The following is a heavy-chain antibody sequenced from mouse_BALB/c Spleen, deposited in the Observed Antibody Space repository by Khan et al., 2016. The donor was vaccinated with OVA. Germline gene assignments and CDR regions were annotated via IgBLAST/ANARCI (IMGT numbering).Heavy chain of an antibody. CDR2: IIPSNDYT. CDR3: VREGAYYRSDGWFAY. V-gene: IGHV1-4*01. CDR1: GYTFTTYT. Sequence: QVQLKESAAALARPGASVKMSCKASGYTFTTYTIHWVKQRPGQGLEWIGYIIPSNDYTNYNQKFKDRATLTADKSSSTAYMQLSSLTSEDSAVYYCVREGAYYRSDGWFAYWGQGTLVTVSA. D-gene: IGHD2-14*01. J-gene: IGHJ3*01.